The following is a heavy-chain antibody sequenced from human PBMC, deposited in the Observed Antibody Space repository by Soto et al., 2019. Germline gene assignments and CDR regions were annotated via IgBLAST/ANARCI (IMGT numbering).Heavy chain of an antibody. V-gene: IGHV1-18*01. CDR1: GYTFTSYG. D-gene: IGHD1-1*01. Sequence: QVHMVQSGAEVKKPGASVKVSCKGSGYTFTSYGITWVRQAPGQGLEWMGWISAHNGNTDYAQKLQGRVTVTRDTSTSTAYMELRSLRSDDTAVYYCARGRYGDYWGQGALVTVSS. J-gene: IGHJ4*02. CDR2: ISAHNGNT. CDR3: ARGRYGDY.